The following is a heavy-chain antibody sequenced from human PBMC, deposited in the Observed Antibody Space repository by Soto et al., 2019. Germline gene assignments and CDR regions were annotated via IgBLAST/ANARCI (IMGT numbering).Heavy chain of an antibody. V-gene: IGHV3-33*01. D-gene: IGHD2-2*01. CDR1: GFTFSTYG. CDR3: ARDYTSTSYGFDS. J-gene: IGHJ4*02. Sequence: QVQLVETGGVVVQPGRSLRLSCAASGFTFSTYGMHWVRQAPGKGLEWVAVIWYDGSNEYYADSVKGRFTISRDNSKNTLYLKMNSLRAEDTAVYYCARDYTSTSYGFDSWGQGTLVTVSS. CDR2: IWYDGSNE.